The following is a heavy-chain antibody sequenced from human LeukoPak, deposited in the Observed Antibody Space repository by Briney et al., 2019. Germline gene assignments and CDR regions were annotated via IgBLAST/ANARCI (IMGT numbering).Heavy chain of an antibody. V-gene: IGHV4-39*07. CDR1: GGYISSRSYY. J-gene: IGHJ4*02. D-gene: IGHD3-22*01. Sequence: SETLSLTCTVSGGYISSRSYYWGWIRQPPGKGLEWIGSIYYSGSTYYNPSLKSRVTISVDTSKNQFSLKLSSVTAADTAVYYCARRYYYDSSGYYYDYWGQGTLVTVSS. CDR2: IYYSGST. CDR3: ARRYYYDSSGYYYDY.